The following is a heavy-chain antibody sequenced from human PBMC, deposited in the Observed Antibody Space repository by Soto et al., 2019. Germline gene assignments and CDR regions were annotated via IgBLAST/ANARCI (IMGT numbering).Heavy chain of an antibody. V-gene: IGHV1-58*01. CDR1: GFTFTSSA. D-gene: IGHD2-15*01. CDR2: IVVGSGNT. J-gene: IGHJ4*02. Sequence: SVKVSCKASGFTFTSSAVQWVRQARGQRLEWIGWIVVGSGNTNYAQKSQERVTITRDMSTSTAYMELSSLRSEDTAVYYCAAEGWWQLAFIFHWGQGTLVTVSS. CDR3: AAEGWWQLAFIFH.